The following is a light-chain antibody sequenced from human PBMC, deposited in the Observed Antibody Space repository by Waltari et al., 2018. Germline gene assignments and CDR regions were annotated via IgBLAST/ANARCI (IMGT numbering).Light chain of an antibody. Sequence: EIVLTQSPATLSLSPGDRATPSCRASQSVSSYLAWYRQKPGQAPRLLTYEASNRATGIPARFSGSGSGTDFTLTISSLEPEEFAVYYCQQRSNWPRFTFGPGTKVDIK. CDR2: EAS. J-gene: IGKJ3*01. V-gene: IGKV3-11*01. CDR1: QSVSSY. CDR3: QQRSNWPRFT.